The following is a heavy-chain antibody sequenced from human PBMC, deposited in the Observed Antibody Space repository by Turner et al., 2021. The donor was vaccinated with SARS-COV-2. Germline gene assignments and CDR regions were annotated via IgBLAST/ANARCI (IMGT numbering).Heavy chain of an antibody. CDR2: IYYSGST. CDR1: GGSISSSTYY. V-gene: IGHV4-39*02. J-gene: IGHJ1*01. D-gene: IGHD2-21*02. Sequence: QLQLQESGPGLVKPSETLSLTCTVSGGSISSSTYYWGWIRQPPGKGLEWIGSIYYSGSTYYNPSLKSRVTISVDTSKNQFSLKLSSVTAADTAVYYCARDGGDPPRYFQHLGQGTLVTVSS. CDR3: ARDGGDPPRYFQH.